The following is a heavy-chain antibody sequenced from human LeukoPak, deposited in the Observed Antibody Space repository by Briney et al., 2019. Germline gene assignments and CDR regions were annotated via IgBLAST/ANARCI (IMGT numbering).Heavy chain of an antibody. J-gene: IGHJ4*02. Sequence: SETLSLTCTVSGGSISSGDYYWSWIRQPPGKGLEWIGYIYYSGSTYYNPSLKSRVTISVDTSKNQFSLKLSSVTAADTAVYYCARTVGDILTGHFHFDYWGQGTLVTVSS. D-gene: IGHD3-9*01. V-gene: IGHV4-30-4*08. CDR2: IYYSGST. CDR1: GGSISSGDYY. CDR3: ARTVGDILTGHFHFDY.